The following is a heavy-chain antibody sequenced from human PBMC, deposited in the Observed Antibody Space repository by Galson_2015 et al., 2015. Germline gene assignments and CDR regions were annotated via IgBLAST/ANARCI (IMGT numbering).Heavy chain of an antibody. Sequence: SLRLSCAASGFTFSGSAMHWVRQASGKGLEWVGRIRSKANSYATAYAASVKGRFTISRDDSKNTAYLQMNSLKTEDTAVYYCTGGLRYPRSYYYYGMDAWGQGTTVTVSS. CDR3: TGGLRYPRSYYYYGMDA. J-gene: IGHJ6*02. CDR1: GFTFSGSA. D-gene: IGHD1-1*01. CDR2: IRSKANSYAT. V-gene: IGHV3-73*01.